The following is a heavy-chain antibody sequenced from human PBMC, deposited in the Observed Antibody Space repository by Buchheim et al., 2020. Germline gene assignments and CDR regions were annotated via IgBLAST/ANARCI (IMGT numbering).Heavy chain of an antibody. CDR3: ARDDGYDFWSGYLAY. CDR2: ISYDGSNK. D-gene: IGHD3-3*01. V-gene: IGHV3-30*04. CDR1: GFTFSSYA. J-gene: IGHJ4*02. Sequence: QVQLVESGGGVVQPGRSLRLSCAASGFTFSSYAMHWVRQAPGKGLGWVAVISYDGSNKYYADSVKGRFTISRDNSKNTLYLQMNSLRAEDTAVYYCARDDGYDFWSGYLAYWGQGTL.